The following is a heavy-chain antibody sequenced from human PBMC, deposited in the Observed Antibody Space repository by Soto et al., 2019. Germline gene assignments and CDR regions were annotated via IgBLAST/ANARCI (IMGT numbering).Heavy chain of an antibody. J-gene: IGHJ5*02. CDR3: ARGRDDYGDHNWFDP. Sequence: GASVKVSCKASGYTFTSYGISWVRQAPGQGLEWMGWISAYNGNTNYAQKLQGRVTMTTDTSTSTAHMELRSLRSDDTAVYYCARGRDDYGDHNWFDPWGQGTLVTVSS. CDR2: ISAYNGNT. CDR1: GYTFTSYG. D-gene: IGHD4-17*01. V-gene: IGHV1-18*01.